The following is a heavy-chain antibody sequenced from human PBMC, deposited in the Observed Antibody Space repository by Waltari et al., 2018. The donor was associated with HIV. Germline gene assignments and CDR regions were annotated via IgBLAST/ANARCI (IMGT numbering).Heavy chain of an antibody. CDR2: IYYSGGT. Sequence: QVQLQESGPGLVKPSQTLSLTCAVFGGSISSDASCCGWIRQHPGKAPEWIGYIYYSGGTSYNPSLKSRVTMSVDTAKNQFSLKVTSVTASDTAVYYCARLRSPGYTYGLHYYYYGMDVWGQGTTVTVSS. CDR3: ARLRSPGYTYGLHYYYYGMDV. V-gene: IGHV4-31*11. CDR1: GGSISSDASC. D-gene: IGHD5-18*01. J-gene: IGHJ6*02.